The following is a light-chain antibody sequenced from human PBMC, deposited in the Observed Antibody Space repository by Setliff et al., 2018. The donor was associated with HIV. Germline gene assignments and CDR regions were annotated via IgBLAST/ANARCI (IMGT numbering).Light chain of an antibody. J-gene: IGLJ2*01. CDR1: SSDVGGYNY. CDR3: SSYTSSSTYVI. V-gene: IGLV2-14*03. Sequence: QSVLTQPASVSGSPGQSITISCTGTSSDVGGYNYVSWYQQHPGKAPKLMIYDVSNRPSGVSNRFSGSKSGNTASLTISGLRAEDEAVYYCSSYTSSSTYVIFGGGTKATV. CDR2: DVS.